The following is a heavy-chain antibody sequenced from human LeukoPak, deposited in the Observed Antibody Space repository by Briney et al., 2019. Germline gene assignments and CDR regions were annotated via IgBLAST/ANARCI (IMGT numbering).Heavy chain of an antibody. Sequence: SETLSLTCTVSGGSISSYYWSWIRQPPGKGLKWIGYIYCSGSTNYNPSHGRRVTISGETSKNHFSLKLSSVTAADTAVYYCARLFGSGYDLLCGSGGSCPNWFDPWGQGTLVTVSS. CDR3: ARLFGSGYDLLCGSGGSCPNWFDP. J-gene: IGHJ5*02. CDR1: GGSISSYY. CDR2: IYCSGST. D-gene: IGHD2-15*01. V-gene: IGHV4-59*08.